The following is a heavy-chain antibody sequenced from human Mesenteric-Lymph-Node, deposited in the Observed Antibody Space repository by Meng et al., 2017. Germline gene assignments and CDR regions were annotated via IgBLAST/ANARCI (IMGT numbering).Heavy chain of an antibody. CDR2: ISSSSSYI. D-gene: IGHD4-17*01. CDR3: ARDYGDYDLDY. Sequence: GESLKISCAVSGFTFSSYSMNWDRQAPGKGLEWVSSISSSSSYIYYADSVKGRFTISRDNAKNSLYLQMNSLRAEDTAVYYRARDYGDYDLDYWGQGTLVTVSS. CDR1: GFTFSSYS. V-gene: IGHV3-21*01. J-gene: IGHJ4*02.